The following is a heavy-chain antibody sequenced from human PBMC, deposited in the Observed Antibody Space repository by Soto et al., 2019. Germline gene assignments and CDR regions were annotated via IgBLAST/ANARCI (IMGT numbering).Heavy chain of an antibody. D-gene: IGHD2-21*02. V-gene: IGHV4-59*01. Sequence: PSETLSLTCTVSGGSISSYYWSWIRQPPGKGLEWIGYIYYSGSTNYNPSLKSRVTISVDTSKNQFSLKLSSVTAEDTAVYYCARDGVTAKTSTHSWFDPWGQGTLVTVSS. CDR2: IYYSGST. CDR3: ARDGVTAKTSTHSWFDP. CDR1: GGSISSYY. J-gene: IGHJ5*02.